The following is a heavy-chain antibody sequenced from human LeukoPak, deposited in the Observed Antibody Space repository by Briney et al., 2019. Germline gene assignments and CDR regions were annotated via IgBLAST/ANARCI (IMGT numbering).Heavy chain of an antibody. Sequence: GGSLRLSCAASGFTFSSYAMSWVRQAPGKGLERASIISGGGGSTYYADSVKGQFTISRDNSKNTLYLQMNSLRAEDTAVYYCAKAQGETWNYVPFDYWGQGTLVTVSS. CDR1: GFTFSSYA. J-gene: IGHJ4*02. D-gene: IGHD1-7*01. V-gene: IGHV3-23*01. CDR2: ISGGGGST. CDR3: AKAQGETWNYVPFDY.